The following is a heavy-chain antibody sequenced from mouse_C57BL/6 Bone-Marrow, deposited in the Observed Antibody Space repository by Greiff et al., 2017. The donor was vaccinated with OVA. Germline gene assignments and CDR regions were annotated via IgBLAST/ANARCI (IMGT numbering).Heavy chain of an antibody. CDR2: IDPSDSYT. CDR3: ARRSDY. CDR1: GYTFTSYW. Sequence: QVQLQQPGAELVRPGTSVKLSCKASGYTFTSYWMHWVKQRPGQGLEWIGVIDPSDSYTNYNQKFKGKATLTVDTSSSTAYMQLSSLTAEDSAVYYCARRSDYWGQGTSVTVSS. J-gene: IGHJ4*01. V-gene: IGHV1-59*01.